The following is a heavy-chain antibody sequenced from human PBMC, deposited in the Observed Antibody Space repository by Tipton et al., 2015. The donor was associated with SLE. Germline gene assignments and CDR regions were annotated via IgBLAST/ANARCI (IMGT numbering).Heavy chain of an antibody. V-gene: IGHV3-23*01. CDR2: ISGTSGTT. CDR3: AVPATAMFYFDY. D-gene: IGHD2-2*01. CDR1: GFTFSDYA. J-gene: IGHJ4*02. Sequence: GSLRLSCAASGFTFSDYAMSWVRQAPGKGLEWVSGISGTSGTTYYADSVKGRFTISRDNSKNTLYLQMSSLRAEDTAVYYCAVPATAMFYFDYWGQGTLVTVSS.